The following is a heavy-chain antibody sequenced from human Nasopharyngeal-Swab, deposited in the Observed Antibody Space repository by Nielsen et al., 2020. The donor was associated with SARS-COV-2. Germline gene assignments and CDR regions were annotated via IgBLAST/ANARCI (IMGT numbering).Heavy chain of an antibody. D-gene: IGHD3-10*01. J-gene: IGHJ4*02. CDR3: ARAGITMVRAFDY. CDR2: ISSSSSYI. Sequence: WIRQPPGKGLEWVSSISSSSSYIYYADSVKGRFTISRDNAKNSLYLQMNSLRAEDTAVYYCARAGITMVRAFDYWGQGTLDTVSS. V-gene: IGHV3-21*01.